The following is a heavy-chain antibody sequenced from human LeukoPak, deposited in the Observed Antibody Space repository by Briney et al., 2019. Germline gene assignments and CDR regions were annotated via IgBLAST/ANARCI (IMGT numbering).Heavy chain of an antibody. D-gene: IGHD3-10*01. J-gene: IGHJ4*02. CDR3: ANEWLHVSGSYKANN. CDR1: GFTFSSYG. CDR2: IRNDGSDK. Sequence: GGSLRLSCAASGFTFSSYGMHWVRQAPGKGLEWVAFIRNDGSDKYHADSVKGRFTISRDNSKNTLYLQMNSLRAEDTAVYYCANEWLHVSGSYKANNWGQGTLVTVSS. V-gene: IGHV3-30*02.